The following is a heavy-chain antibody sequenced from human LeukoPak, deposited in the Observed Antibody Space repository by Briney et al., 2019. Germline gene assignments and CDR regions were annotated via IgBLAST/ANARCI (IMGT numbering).Heavy chain of an antibody. CDR3: TRLTVGATPENDY. Sequence: GGSLRLSCAASGFTFSGSAMHWVRQGSGKGLEWVGRIRSKANNYATAYAASVKGRFTISRDDSKNTAYLEMNSLKTDDTAVYYCTRLTVGATPENDYWGQGTLVTVSS. CDR2: IRSKANNYAT. V-gene: IGHV3-73*01. CDR1: GFTFSGSA. J-gene: IGHJ4*02. D-gene: IGHD1-26*01.